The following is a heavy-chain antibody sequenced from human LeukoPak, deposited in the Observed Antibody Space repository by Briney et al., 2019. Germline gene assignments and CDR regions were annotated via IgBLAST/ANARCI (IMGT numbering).Heavy chain of an antibody. D-gene: IGHD6-13*01. CDR2: IYYSGST. J-gene: IGHJ4*02. CDR3: ARKRAAAGILDY. V-gene: IGHV4-59*01. CDR1: GGSISSYY. Sequence: SETLSLTCTVSGGSISSYYWSWIRQPPGKGLEWIGYIYYSGSTNYNPSLKSRVTISVDTSKNQFSQKLSSVTAADTAVYYCARKRAAAGILDYWGQGTLVTVSS.